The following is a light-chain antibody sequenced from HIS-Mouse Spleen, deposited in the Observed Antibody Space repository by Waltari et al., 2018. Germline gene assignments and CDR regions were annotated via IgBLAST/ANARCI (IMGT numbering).Light chain of an antibody. CDR2: AAS. Sequence: DIQLTQSPSFLSASVGDRVTITCRASQGISSYLAWYQPKPGKAPTLLIYAASTLQSGVPSRFSGSGSGTEFTLTISSLQPEDFATYYCQQLNSYPPTFGQGTKVEIK. J-gene: IGKJ1*01. V-gene: IGKV1-9*01. CDR3: QQLNSYPPT. CDR1: QGISSY.